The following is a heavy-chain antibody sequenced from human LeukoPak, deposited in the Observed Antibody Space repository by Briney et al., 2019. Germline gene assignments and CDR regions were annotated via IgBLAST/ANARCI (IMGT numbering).Heavy chain of an antibody. CDR3: ARGGTGYCSTTNCYFNS. V-gene: IGHV6-1*01. CDR1: GXSVSTNGAA. Sequence: SQTLSLTCAISGXSVSTNGAAWNWIRRSPSRGLEWLGRTYYRSKWYNDYAVSVKSRITINPDTSKNQFSLLLNSVTPEDTAVYYCARGGTGYCSTTNCYFNSWGQGTLVTVSS. D-gene: IGHD2-2*01. CDR2: TYYRSKWYN. J-gene: IGHJ4*02.